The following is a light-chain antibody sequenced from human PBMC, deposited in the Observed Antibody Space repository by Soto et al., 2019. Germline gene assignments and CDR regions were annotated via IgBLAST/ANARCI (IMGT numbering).Light chain of an antibody. V-gene: IGKV3-20*01. CDR2: GAS. J-gene: IGKJ1*01. Sequence: EIVLTQSPGTLSLSPGERATLSCRASQSVTNNSLAWYQQKPGQAPKLLIYGASSRATGIPDRFSGSGSGTDFTLTISRLEPEDFAVYYCQQYGSSPPRTFGQGTKVEIK. CDR3: QQYGSSPPRT. CDR1: QSVTNNS.